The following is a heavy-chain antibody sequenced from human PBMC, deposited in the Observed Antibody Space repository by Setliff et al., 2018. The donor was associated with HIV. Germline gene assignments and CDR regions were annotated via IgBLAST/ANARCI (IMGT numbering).Heavy chain of an antibody. Sequence: ASVKVSCEASGYTFTSYGVTWMRQAPGQGLEWMGWISVYNGNTNYAQKLQGRVTMTTDTSTSTAYMELRSLRSDDTAVYYCARVYCSGGSCFTFDYWGQGTLVTVSS. CDR2: ISVYNGNT. J-gene: IGHJ4*02. CDR3: ARVYCSGGSCFTFDY. V-gene: IGHV1-18*01. D-gene: IGHD2-15*01. CDR1: GYTFTSYG.